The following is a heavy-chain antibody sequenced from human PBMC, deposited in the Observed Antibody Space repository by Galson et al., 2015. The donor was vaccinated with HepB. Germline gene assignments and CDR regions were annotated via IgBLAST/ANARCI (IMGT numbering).Heavy chain of an antibody. D-gene: IGHD6-13*01. CDR1: GFTFSSYA. CDR2: ISYDGSNK. J-gene: IGHJ5*02. V-gene: IGHV3-30*04. Sequence: SLRLSCAASGFTFSSYAMHWVRQAPGKGLEWVAVISYDGSNKYYADSVKGRFTISRDNSKNTLYLQMNSLRAEDTAVYYCARDGSNSSGWYKFFLFGYNWFDPWGQGALVTVSS. CDR3: ARDGSNSSGWYKFFLFGYNWFDP.